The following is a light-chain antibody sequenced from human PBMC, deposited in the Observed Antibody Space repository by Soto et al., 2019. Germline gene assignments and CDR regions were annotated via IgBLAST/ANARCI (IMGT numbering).Light chain of an antibody. J-gene: IGLJ1*01. V-gene: IGLV1-51*01. CDR3: GTWDSSLSAYNYV. CDR2: DNN. CDR1: SSNIGNNY. Sequence: SALTQPPSVSAAPGQKVTISCSGSSSNIGNNYVSWYQQLPGTAPKLLIYDNNKRPSGIPDRFSGSKSGTSATLGITGLQTGDEADYYCGTWDSSLSAYNYVFGTGTKGTVL.